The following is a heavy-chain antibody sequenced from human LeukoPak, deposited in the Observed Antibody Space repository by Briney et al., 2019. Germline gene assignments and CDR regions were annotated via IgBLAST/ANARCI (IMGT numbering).Heavy chain of an antibody. D-gene: IGHD4/OR15-4a*01. V-gene: IGHV3-53*01. CDR2: IFSST. J-gene: IGHJ4*02. CDR3: ARRAGAYSHPYDY. Sequence: GGSLRLSCAASGFTFSSYGMSWVRQAPGKGLEWVSFIFSSTHYSDSVKGRFTISRDNSKNTLYLQMNSLRAEDTAVYYCARRAGAYSHPYDYWGQGTLVTVSS. CDR1: GFTFSSYG.